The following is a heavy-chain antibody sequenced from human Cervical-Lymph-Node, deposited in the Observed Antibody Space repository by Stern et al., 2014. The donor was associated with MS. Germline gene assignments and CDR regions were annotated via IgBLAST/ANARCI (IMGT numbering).Heavy chain of an antibody. CDR1: GGTFSSYA. CDR2: MMHNGGTA. Sequence: QVQLGESGAEVKKPGASVKVSCTASGGTFSSYAISWVRQAPGQGLEWMGGMMHNGGTANYAQKVQGRVTITGDKSTSTAYMELSSLRSEDTAVYYCARELRQILVYWGQGTLVTVSS. V-gene: IGHV1-69*06. J-gene: IGHJ4*02. CDR3: ARELRQILVY.